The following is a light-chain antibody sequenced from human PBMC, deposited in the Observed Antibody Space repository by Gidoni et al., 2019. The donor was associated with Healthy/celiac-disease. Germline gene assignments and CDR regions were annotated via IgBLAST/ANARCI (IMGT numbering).Light chain of an antibody. CDR3: QQYNSYPWT. J-gene: IGKJ1*01. CDR1: QSISSW. CDR2: KAS. Sequence: LSASVGDRVTITCRASQSISSWLAWYQQKPGKAPKLLIYKASSLESGVPSRFSGSGSGTEFTLTISSLQPDDFATYYCQQYNSYPWTFGQGTKVEIK. V-gene: IGKV1-5*03.